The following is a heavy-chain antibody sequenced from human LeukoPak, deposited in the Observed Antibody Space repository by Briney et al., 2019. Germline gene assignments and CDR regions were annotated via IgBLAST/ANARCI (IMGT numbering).Heavy chain of an antibody. CDR3: AGPRRNYVGIDY. CDR2: IYYSGST. V-gene: IGHV4-34*01. CDR1: GGSFSGYY. D-gene: IGHD1-7*01. J-gene: IGHJ4*02. Sequence: PSETLSLTCAVYGGSFSGYYWSWIRQPPGKGLEWIGSIYYSGSTYYNPSLKSRVTISVDTSKNQFSLKLSSVTAADTAVYYCAGPRRNYVGIDYWGQGTLVTVSS.